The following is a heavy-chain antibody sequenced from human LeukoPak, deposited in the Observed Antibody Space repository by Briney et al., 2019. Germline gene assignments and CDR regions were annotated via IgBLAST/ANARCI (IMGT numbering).Heavy chain of an antibody. D-gene: IGHD6-6*01. J-gene: IGHJ4*02. CDR1: GGSISSYY. CDR3: ARTSSSSPVDY. Sequence: SETLSLTCTVSGGSISSYYWSWIRQPPGKGLEWIGYIYYSGSTNYNPSLKSRVTISVDTSKNQFSLKLSSVTAADTAVYYCARTSSSSPVDYWGQGTLVTVSS. CDR2: IYYSGST. V-gene: IGHV4-59*12.